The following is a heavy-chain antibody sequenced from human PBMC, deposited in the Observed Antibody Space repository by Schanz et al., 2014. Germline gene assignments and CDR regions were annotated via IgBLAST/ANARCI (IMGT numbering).Heavy chain of an antibody. CDR3: AKIWKGHPIEVRPGWSDGMDV. D-gene: IGHD6-6*01. CDR1: GFSVSSNY. V-gene: IGHV3-23*01. CDR2: ITGSGGNT. J-gene: IGHJ6*02. Sequence: EVLLMESGGGLVQPGGSLRLSCVGSGFSVSSNYMIWVRQAPGKGLEWVSGITGSGGNTYYADSAKGRFTISRDNSKNTLYLQMNSLRAEDTAVYYCAKIWKGHPIEVRPGWSDGMDVWGQGTTVTVSS.